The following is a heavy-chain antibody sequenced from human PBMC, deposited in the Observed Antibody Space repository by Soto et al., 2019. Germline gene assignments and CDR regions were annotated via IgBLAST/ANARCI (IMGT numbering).Heavy chain of an antibody. D-gene: IGHD3-3*01. CDR3: ATYFWSGYYTYYYYYYGMDV. J-gene: IGHJ6*02. CDR1: GYTFTSYD. Sequence: GASVKVSGKASGYTFTSYDINWVRQATGQGLEWMGWMNPNSGNTGYAQKFQGRVTMTRNTSISTAYMELSSLRSEDTAVYYCATYFWSGYYTYYYYYYGMDVWGQGTTVTVSS. CDR2: MNPNSGNT. V-gene: IGHV1-8*01.